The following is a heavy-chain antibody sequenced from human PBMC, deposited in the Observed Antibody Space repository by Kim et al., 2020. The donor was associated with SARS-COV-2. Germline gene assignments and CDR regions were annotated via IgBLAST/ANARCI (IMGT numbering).Heavy chain of an antibody. CDR3: ARAPLIYYYYGMDV. Sequence: NPALKSRVTISVDTSKNQFSLKLSSVTAADTAVYYCARAPLIYYYYGMDVWGQGTTVTVSS. J-gene: IGHJ6*02. V-gene: IGHV4-30-2*05. D-gene: IGHD2-8*01.